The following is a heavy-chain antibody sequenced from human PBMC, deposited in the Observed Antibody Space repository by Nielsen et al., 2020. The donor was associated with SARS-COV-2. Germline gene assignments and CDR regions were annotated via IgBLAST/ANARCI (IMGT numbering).Heavy chain of an antibody. Sequence: GESLKISCAAPGFTFSSYGMHWVRQAPGKGLEWVAVIWYDGSNKYYADSVKGRFTISRDNSKNTLYLQMNSLRAEDTAVYYYASQSSIRHGFDYWGQGTLVTVSS. CDR2: IWYDGSNK. D-gene: IGHD3-3*02. CDR1: GFTFSSYG. J-gene: IGHJ4*02. V-gene: IGHV3-33*01. CDR3: ASQSSIRHGFDY.